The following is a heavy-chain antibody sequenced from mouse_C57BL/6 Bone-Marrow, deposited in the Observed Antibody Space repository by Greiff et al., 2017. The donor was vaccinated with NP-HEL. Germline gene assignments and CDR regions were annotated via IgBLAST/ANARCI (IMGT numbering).Heavy chain of an antibody. J-gene: IGHJ1*03. V-gene: IGHV1-64*01. CDR2: IPPNSGST. D-gene: IGHD1-1*01. Sequence: QVQLQQPGAELVKPGASVKLSCKASGYTFTSYWMHWVKQRPGQGLEWIGMIPPNSGSTNYNEKFKSKATLTVDKSSSTAYMQLSSLTSEDSAVYYCARNYYGKDWYFDVWGTGTTVTVSS. CDR1: GYTFTSYW. CDR3: ARNYYGKDWYFDV.